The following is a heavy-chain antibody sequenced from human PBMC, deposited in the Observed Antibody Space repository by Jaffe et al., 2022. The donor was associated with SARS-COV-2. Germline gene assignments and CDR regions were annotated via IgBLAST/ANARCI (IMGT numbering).Heavy chain of an antibody. CDR1: GGTFSSYT. CDR2: IIPILGIA. CDR3: ARGGKQWLNPGWFDP. Sequence: QVQLVQSGAEVKKPGSSVKVSCKASGGTFSSYTISWVRQAPGQGLEWMGRIIPILGIANYAQKFQGRVTITADKSTSTAYMELSSLRSEDTAVYYCARGGKQWLNPGWFDPWGQGTLVTVSS. V-gene: IGHV1-69*02. J-gene: IGHJ5*02. D-gene: IGHD6-19*01.